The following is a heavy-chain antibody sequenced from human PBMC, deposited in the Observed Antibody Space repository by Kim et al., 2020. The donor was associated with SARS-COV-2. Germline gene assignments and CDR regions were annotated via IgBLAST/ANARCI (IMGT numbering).Heavy chain of an antibody. V-gene: IGHV4-39*07. D-gene: IGHD5-18*01. J-gene: IGHJ4*02. CDR3: AREGVDELWPQQIDY. Sequence: SLKSRVTISVDTSKNQFSLKRSSVTAADTAVYYCAREGVDELWPQQIDYWGQGTLVTVSS.